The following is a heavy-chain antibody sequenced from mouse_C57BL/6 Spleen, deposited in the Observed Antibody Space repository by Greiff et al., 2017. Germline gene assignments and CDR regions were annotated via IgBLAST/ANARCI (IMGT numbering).Heavy chain of an antibody. D-gene: IGHD1-1*01. Sequence: VQVVESDAELVKPGASVKISCKVSGYTFTDHTIHWMKQRPEQGLEWIGYIYPRDGSTKYNEKFKGKATLTADKSSSTAYMQLNSLTSEDSAVYFCARDYGSSYRYFDVWGTGTTVTVSS. CDR3: ARDYGSSYRYFDV. CDR2: IYPRDGST. J-gene: IGHJ1*03. V-gene: IGHV1-78*01. CDR1: GYTFTDHT.